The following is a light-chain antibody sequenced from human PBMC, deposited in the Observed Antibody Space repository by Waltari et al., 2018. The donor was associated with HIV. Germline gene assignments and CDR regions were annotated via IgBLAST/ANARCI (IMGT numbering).Light chain of an antibody. CDR3: SSYTSTSTQV. Sequence: QSALTQPASVSGSPGQSITISCSGTSSDVGGYNYVSWYQQHPGKAPKLMIYEVTNRPSGVSNRFSGSKSGNTASLAISGLQPEDGADYYCSSYTSTSTQVFGTGTTVTVL. J-gene: IGLJ1*01. CDR1: SSDVGGYNY. CDR2: EVT. V-gene: IGLV2-14*01.